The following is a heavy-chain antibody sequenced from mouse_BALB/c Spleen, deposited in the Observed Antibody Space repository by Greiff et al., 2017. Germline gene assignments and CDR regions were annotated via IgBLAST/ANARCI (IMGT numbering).Heavy chain of an antibody. CDR3: ARSHTGTGFAY. D-gene: IGHD4-1*01. CDR1: GYAFTNYL. Sequence: VQLQQSGAELVRPGTSVKVSCKASGYAFTNYLIEWVKQRPGQGLEWIGVINPGSGGTNYNEKFKGKATLTADKSSSTAYMQLSSLTSDDSAVYVCARSHTGTGFAYWGQGTLVTVSA. J-gene: IGHJ3*01. CDR2: INPGSGGT. V-gene: IGHV1-54*01.